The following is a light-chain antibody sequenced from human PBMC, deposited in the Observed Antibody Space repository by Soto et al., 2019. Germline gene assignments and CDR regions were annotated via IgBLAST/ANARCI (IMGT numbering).Light chain of an antibody. J-gene: IGLJ2*01. CDR1: SGHSSYA. CDR2: LNSDGSH. CDR3: QTWGTGDVV. Sequence: QSVLTQSPSASASLGASVKLTCTLSSGHSSYAIAWHQQQPEKDPRYLMKLNSDGSHSKGDGIPDRFSGSSSGAERYLTISSLQSEDEADYYCQTWGTGDVVFGGGTKLTVL. V-gene: IGLV4-69*01.